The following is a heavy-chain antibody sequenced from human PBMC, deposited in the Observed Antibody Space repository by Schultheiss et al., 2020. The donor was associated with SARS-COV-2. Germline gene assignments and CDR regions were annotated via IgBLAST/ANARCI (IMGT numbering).Heavy chain of an antibody. Sequence: SETLSLTCTVSGGSISSYYWSWIRQPPGKGLEWIGYIYYSGSTNYNPSLKSRVTISVDTSKNQFSLKLSSVTAADTAVYYCAREPNKGVTIFGVVTPYYYYYYYMDVWGKGTTVTVSS. J-gene: IGHJ6*03. V-gene: IGHV4-59*12. CDR2: IYYSGST. CDR3: AREPNKGVTIFGVVTPYYYYYYYMDV. D-gene: IGHD3-3*01. CDR1: GGSISSYY.